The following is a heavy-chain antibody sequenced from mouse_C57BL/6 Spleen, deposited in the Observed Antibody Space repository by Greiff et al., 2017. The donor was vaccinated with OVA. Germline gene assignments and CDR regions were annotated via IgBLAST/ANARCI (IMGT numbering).Heavy chain of an antibody. J-gene: IGHJ3*01. CDR3: AKKGGDYGNFAY. Sequence: VKLVESGPGLVQPSQSLSITCTVSGFSLTSYGVHWVRQSPGKGLEWLGVIWRGGSTDYNAAFMSRLSITKDNSKSQVFFKMNSLQADDTAIYYCAKKGGDYGNFAYWGQGTLVTVSA. CDR2: IWRGGST. CDR1: GFSLTSYG. D-gene: IGHD2-1*01. V-gene: IGHV2-5*01.